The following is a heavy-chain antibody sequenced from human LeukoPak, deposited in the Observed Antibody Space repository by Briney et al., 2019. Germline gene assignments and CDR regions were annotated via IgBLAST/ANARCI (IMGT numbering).Heavy chain of an antibody. CDR1: GISFRNEW. V-gene: IGHV3-7*01. J-gene: IGHJ6*02. CDR3: ARKARYAMDV. CDR2: VNQDGSER. Sequence: GGSLRLSCAASGISFRNEWMSWVRQAPGKGLEWVANVNQDGSERHYADSVKGRFTISRDNAKNSVYLQMDRLRAEDTSMYYCARKARYAMDVRGQGTTVTVSS.